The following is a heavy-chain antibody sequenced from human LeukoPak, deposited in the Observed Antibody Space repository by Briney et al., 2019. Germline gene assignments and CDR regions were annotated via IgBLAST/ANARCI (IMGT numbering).Heavy chain of an antibody. CDR3: AKSMRIAAAGTGVDY. V-gene: IGHV3-23*01. D-gene: IGHD6-13*01. J-gene: IGHJ4*02. CDR2: ISGSGGST. Sequence: GGSLRLSCAASGFNFNDHYMSWIRQAPGKGLEWVSAISGSGGSTYYADSVKGRFTISRDNSKNTLYLQMSSLRAEDTAVYYCAKSMRIAAAGTGVDYWGQGTLVTVSS. CDR1: GFNFNDHY.